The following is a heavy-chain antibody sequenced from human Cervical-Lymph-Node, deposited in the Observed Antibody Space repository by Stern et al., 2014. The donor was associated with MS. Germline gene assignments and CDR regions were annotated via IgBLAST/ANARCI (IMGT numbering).Heavy chain of an antibody. V-gene: IGHV3-21*01. CDR2: LSNNSTHT. J-gene: IGHJ4*02. CDR1: GFTFSHYS. CDR3: ARARVGDYARSPHLDS. Sequence: EVQLVESGGGLVKPGESLRLSCDASGFTFSHYSINWVRQAPGKGLEWISSLSNNSTHTYCADSGEGRFPISRDSAKDSVSLHMVSLRAEDTAVYYCARARVGDYARSPHLDSWGQGTLVTVSS. D-gene: IGHD4-17*01.